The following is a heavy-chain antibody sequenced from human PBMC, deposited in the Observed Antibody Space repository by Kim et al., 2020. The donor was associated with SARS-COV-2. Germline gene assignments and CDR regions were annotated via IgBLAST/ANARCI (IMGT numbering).Heavy chain of an antibody. CDR2: IYASGST. CDR3: ARGPPRADCGSNWYLDY. V-gene: IGHV4-4*07. J-gene: IGHJ4*02. CDR1: GGSISTNY. D-gene: IGHD2-21*01. Sequence: SETLSLTCTVSGGSISTNYWGWIRQSAGKGLEWIGRIYASGSTDYNASLKSRVAMSVDTSKNQFSLELSSVTAADTAVYFCARGPPRADCGSNWYLDYWGQGIVVTVSA.